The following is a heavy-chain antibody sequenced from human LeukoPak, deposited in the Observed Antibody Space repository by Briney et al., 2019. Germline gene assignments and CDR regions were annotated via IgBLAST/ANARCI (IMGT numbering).Heavy chain of an antibody. Sequence: GGSLRLSCAASGFTLSSYSMNWVRQAPGKGLEWVSSISSSSSYIYYADSVKGRFTISRDNAKNSLYLQMNSLRAEDTAVYYCARDLWSGDVASSYWGQGTLVTVSS. J-gene: IGHJ4*02. CDR1: GFTLSSYS. CDR3: ARDLWSGDVASSY. D-gene: IGHD3-3*01. V-gene: IGHV3-21*01. CDR2: ISSSSSYI.